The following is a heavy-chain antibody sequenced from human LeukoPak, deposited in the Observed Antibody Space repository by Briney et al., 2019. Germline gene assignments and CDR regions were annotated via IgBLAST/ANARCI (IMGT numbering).Heavy chain of an antibody. D-gene: IGHD1-26*01. CDR3: ASLSGSNSADY. Sequence: GGSLRLSCAASGFTFSSYWMHWVRQAPGKGLVWVSRINSDGSSTNYADSVKGRFTISRDNAKNTLYLQINSLRAEDTAVYYCASLSGSNSADYWGQGTLVTASS. CDR2: INSDGSST. V-gene: IGHV3-74*01. J-gene: IGHJ4*02. CDR1: GFTFSSYW.